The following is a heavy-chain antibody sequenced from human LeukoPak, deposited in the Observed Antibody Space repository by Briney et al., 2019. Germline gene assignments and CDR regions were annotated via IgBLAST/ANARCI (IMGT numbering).Heavy chain of an antibody. Sequence: SETLSLTCAVSGYSISSSNYWGWIRQPPGKGLEWIGYIYHSGTTYYNPSLQSRVTMSVDTSKNQFSLKLSSVTAVDTAVYYCARKENVYYYFDYWGQGTLVTVSS. D-gene: IGHD3-10*01. J-gene: IGHJ4*02. CDR2: IYHSGTT. V-gene: IGHV4-28*01. CDR3: ARKENVYYYFDY. CDR1: GYSISSSNY.